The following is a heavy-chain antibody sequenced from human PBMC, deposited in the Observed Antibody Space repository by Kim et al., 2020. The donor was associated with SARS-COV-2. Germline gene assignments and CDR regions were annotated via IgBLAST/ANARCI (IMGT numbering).Heavy chain of an antibody. CDR3: ARDPAYYYGSGSQTVRFVFDY. J-gene: IGHJ4*02. CDR1: GFTFSSYA. CDR2: ISYDGSNK. V-gene: IGHV3-30*04. D-gene: IGHD3-10*01. Sequence: GGSLRLSCAASGFTFSSYAMHWVRQAPGNGLEWVAVISYDGSNKYYADSVKGRFTISRDNSKNTLYLQMNSLRAEDTAVYYCARDPAYYYGSGSQTVRFVFDYWGQGTLVTVSS.